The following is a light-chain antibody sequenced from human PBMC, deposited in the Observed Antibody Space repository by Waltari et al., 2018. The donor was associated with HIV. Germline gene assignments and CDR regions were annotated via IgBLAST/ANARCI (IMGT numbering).Light chain of an antibody. CDR1: QSVSST. Sequence: EIVMTQSPATLSVSPGERATLSCRASQSVSSTLAWYQQKPGQAPRLLIYGASTRATGIPARFVCSGSGSEVSVCVSSLQSEDFAVYYCLLVINWWTFGQGTKVEIK. CDR2: GAS. V-gene: IGKV3-15*01. CDR3: LLVINWWT. J-gene: IGKJ1*01.